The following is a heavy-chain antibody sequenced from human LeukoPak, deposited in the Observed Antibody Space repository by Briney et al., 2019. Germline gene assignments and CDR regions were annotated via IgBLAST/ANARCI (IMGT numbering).Heavy chain of an antibody. V-gene: IGHV3-23*01. CDR3: AKAANLWFGEW. CDR1: GFTFSSYS. D-gene: IGHD3-10*01. Sequence: GGSLRLSCAASGFTFSSYSMNWVRQAPGKGLEWVSAISGSGGSTYYADSVKGRFTISRDNSKNTLYLQMNSLRAEDTAVYYCAKAANLWFGEWWGQGTLVTVSS. J-gene: IGHJ4*02. CDR2: ISGSGGST.